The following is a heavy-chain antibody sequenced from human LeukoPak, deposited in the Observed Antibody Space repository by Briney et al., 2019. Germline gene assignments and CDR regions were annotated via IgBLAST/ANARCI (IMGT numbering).Heavy chain of an antibody. CDR3: GRGVYCSSTGPCWDFDI. V-gene: IGHV1-69*05. D-gene: IGHD2-2*01. CDR2: IIPIFGTA. Sequence: GSSVKVSCKASGGTFSSYAISWVRQAPGQALEWMGGIIPIFGTANYAQKFQGRVTITTDESTSTAYMELSSLRSEDTAVYCGGRGVYCSSTGPCWDFDIWGQGTMVTVSS. J-gene: IGHJ3*02. CDR1: GGTFSSYA.